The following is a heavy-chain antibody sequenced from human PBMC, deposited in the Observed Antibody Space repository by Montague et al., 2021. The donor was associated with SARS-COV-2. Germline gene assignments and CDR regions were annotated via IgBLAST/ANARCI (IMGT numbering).Heavy chain of an antibody. J-gene: IGHJ6*02. CDR2: IDWDDDK. Sequence: PALVKPTKTLTLTCTFSGFSLSTSGMCVSWIRQPPGKALEWLALIDWDDDKYYSTSLKTRLTISKNTSKNQVVLTMTNMDPVDTATYYCARMPVLLWFGELGYYGMDVWGQGTTVTVSS. V-gene: IGHV2-70*01. CDR3: ARMPVLLWFGELGYYGMDV. CDR1: GFSLSTSGMC. D-gene: IGHD3-10*01.